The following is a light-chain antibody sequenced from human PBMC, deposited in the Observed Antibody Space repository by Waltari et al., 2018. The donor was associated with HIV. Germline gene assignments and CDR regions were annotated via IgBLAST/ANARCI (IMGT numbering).Light chain of an antibody. J-gene: IGKJ5*01. CDR1: QSVGSK. CDR3: QQNSYWLPIT. V-gene: IGKV3-15*01. Sequence: EIVMTQSQATLSLSPGERATLSCRASQSVGSKLAWYQQKPGQAPRLLIYGASTRATGIPARFSGSGSGMEFTLTISSLQSEDFAVYYCQQNSYWLPITFGQGTRLEI. CDR2: GAS.